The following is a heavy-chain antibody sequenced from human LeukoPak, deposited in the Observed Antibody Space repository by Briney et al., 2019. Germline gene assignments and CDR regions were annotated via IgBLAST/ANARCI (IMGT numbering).Heavy chain of an antibody. J-gene: IGHJ5*02. CDR1: GYTFTSYD. CDR3: VTHRGSGNYYSNYLDP. Sequence: ASVKVSCTASGYTFTSYDINWVRQATGQGLEWMGWMNPNSGNTGYAQKFQGRVTITRNTSISTAYMELSSLRSEDTAVYYCVTHRGSGNYYSNYLDPWGQGTLVTVSS. D-gene: IGHD3-10*01. CDR2: MNPNSGNT. V-gene: IGHV1-8*03.